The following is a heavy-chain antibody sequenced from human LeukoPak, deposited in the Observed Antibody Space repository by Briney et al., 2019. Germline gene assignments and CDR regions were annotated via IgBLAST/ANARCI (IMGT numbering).Heavy chain of an antibody. D-gene: IGHD4-11*01. Sequence: GGSLRLSCAASGFTFSSSGMSWVRQAPGKGLEWVPSISSSSSYIYYADSVKGRFTISRDNAKNSLYLQMNSLRAEDTAVYYCARLQDSYYNMDVWGKGTTVTVSS. J-gene: IGHJ6*03. V-gene: IGHV3-21*01. CDR2: ISSSSSYI. CDR1: GFTFSSSG. CDR3: ARLQDSYYNMDV.